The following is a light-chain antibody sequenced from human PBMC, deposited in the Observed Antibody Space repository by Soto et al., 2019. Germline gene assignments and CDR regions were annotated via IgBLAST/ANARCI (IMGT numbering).Light chain of an antibody. CDR2: DAS. Sequence: EIVLTQSPATLSLSPGERATLSCRASQSVSSYLAWYQQKSGQAPRLLIYDASNRATGIPARFSGSGSGTAFTLTISSLEPEDFAVYFCQQRRDWYTFGQGTKLEIK. V-gene: IGKV3-11*01. CDR3: QQRRDWYT. CDR1: QSVSSY. J-gene: IGKJ2*01.